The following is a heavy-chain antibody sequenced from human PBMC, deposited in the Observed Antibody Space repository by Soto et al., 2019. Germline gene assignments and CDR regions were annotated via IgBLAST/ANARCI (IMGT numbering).Heavy chain of an antibody. D-gene: IGHD3-16*02. V-gene: IGHV3-21*01. J-gene: IGHJ4*02. Sequence: EVQLVESGGGLVKPGGSLRLSCAASGFTFSSYSMNWVRQAPGKGLEWVSSISSSSSYIYYADSVKGRFTISRDNAKNSLDLQMNSLRAEDTAVYYCARFRHDYIWGSYRYNDYWGQGTLVTVSS. CDR2: ISSSSSYI. CDR3: ARFRHDYIWGSYRYNDY. CDR1: GFTFSSYS.